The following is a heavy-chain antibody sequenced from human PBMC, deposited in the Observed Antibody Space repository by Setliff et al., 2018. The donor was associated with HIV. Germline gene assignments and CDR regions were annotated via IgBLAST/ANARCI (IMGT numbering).Heavy chain of an antibody. J-gene: IGHJ4*02. CDR3: ARHYDSSGYGDYFDD. CDR2: AHSTGST. CDR1: GDSLSNYY. Sequence: SETLSLTCAVSGDSLSNYYWSWIRQPPGKGLEWIGYAHSTGSTNYNPSLKSRVAISVDTSKNQFSLELRSVTAADTAVYYCARHYDSSGYGDYFDDWGRGILVTVSS. V-gene: IGHV4-4*09. D-gene: IGHD3-22*01.